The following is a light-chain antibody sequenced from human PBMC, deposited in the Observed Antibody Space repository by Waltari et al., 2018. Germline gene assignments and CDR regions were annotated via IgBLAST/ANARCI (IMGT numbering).Light chain of an antibody. CDR3: QKYDRLPAT. J-gene: IGKJ1*01. CDR1: QSVSRF. CDR2: GAS. Sequence: SCRASQSVSRFLAWYQQKPGQAPRLLIYGASTRATGIPDRFSGSGSGTDFSLTTSRLEPEDFAVYYCQKYDRLPATFGQGTKVEIK. V-gene: IGKV3-20*01.